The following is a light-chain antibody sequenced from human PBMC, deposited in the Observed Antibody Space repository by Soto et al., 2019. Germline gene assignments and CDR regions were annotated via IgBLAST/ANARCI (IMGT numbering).Light chain of an antibody. J-gene: IGLJ3*02. V-gene: IGLV1-44*01. CDR2: DNN. CDR1: SSNIGSNT. CDR3: AAWDDSLNGWV. Sequence: QSVLSQPPSASGTPGQRVTISCSGSSSNIGSNTVNWYQQLPETAPKLLIYDNNQQPSGVPYRFSGSKSGTSASLAISGLQSEDEADYSCAAWDDSLNGWVFGGGTKLTV.